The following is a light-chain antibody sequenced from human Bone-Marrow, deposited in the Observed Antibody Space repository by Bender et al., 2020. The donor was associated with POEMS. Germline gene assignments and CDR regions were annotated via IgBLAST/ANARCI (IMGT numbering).Light chain of an antibody. CDR3: QAWDSSTVV. CDR2: LDN. Sequence: SYELSQPPSVSVSPGQTASITCSGERLGSKYVCWYQQKPGQSPMLVIYLDNRRPSGIPERFSGSTSGNTAILTISGTQAMDEADYYCQAWDSSTVVFGGGTKLTVL. J-gene: IGLJ3*02. V-gene: IGLV3-1*01. CDR1: RLGSKY.